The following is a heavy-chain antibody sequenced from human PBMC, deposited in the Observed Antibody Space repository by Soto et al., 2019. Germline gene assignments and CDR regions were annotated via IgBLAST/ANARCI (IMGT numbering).Heavy chain of an antibody. CDR3: ARDLGDQYDFWSDYPAAVDF. Sequence: EVQLLESGGGLVQPGGSLRLSCAASGFTFSSYAMDWVRQSSGKGLEWVSYVSGSGRSTYYADSVKGRFTISRDNSKNVVFLQMSSLRAEDTAVYYCARDLGDQYDFWSDYPAAVDFWGQGTQVTVSS. J-gene: IGHJ4*02. D-gene: IGHD3-3*01. CDR1: GFTFSSYA. V-gene: IGHV3-23*01. CDR2: VSGSGRST.